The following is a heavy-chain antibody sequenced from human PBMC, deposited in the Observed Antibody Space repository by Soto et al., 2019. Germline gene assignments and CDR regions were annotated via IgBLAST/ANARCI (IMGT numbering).Heavy chain of an antibody. Sequence: QITLKESGPTLVKPTQTLTLTCTFSVFSLSTHTVGVAWIRLPPGKALEWLALIYWDEDKRYSPSLKSRLTITQDTSKNQVVLTMPNMEPVDTATYYSAHIVPFDYRGYNFEFWGQGIRVTVSS. CDR1: VFSLSTHTVG. CDR2: IYWDEDK. CDR3: AHIVPFDYRGYNFEF. V-gene: IGHV2-5*02. J-gene: IGHJ4*02. D-gene: IGHD3-9*01.